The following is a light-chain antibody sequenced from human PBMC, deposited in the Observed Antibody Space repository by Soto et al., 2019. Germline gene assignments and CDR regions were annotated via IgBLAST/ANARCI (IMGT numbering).Light chain of an antibody. J-gene: IGLJ1*01. CDR2: EVE. Sequence: QSALAQPASVSGSPGQSITISCTGSGRDIGAYNHVSWYQQHPGKAPKLIIYEVENRPSGVSNRFSASKSAFTASLTISGLQAEDEADYYCSSYKTSYFYVFGPGTKVTVL. CDR1: GRDIGAYNH. CDR3: SSYKTSYFYV. V-gene: IGLV2-14*01.